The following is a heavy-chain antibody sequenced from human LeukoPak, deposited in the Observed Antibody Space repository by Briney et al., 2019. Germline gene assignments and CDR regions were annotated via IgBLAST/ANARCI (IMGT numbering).Heavy chain of an antibody. J-gene: IGHJ5*02. D-gene: IGHD1-7*01. V-gene: IGHV3-21*04. CDR1: GFTFSSYS. CDR2: ISSSSSYI. CDR3: ARINWNYDVWFDP. Sequence: GGSLRLSCAASGFTFSSYSMNWVRQAPGKGLEWVSSISSSSSYIYYADSVKGRFTISRDNAKNSLYLQMNSLRAEDTALYYCARINWNYDVWFDPWGQGTLVTVSS.